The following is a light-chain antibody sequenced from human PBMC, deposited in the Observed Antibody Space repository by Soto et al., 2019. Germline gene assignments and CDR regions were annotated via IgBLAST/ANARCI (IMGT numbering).Light chain of an antibody. J-gene: IGLJ2*01. CDR1: SSDVGEENY. CDR3: SPFAGSPVV. V-gene: IGLV2-8*01. CDR2: EVS. Sequence: QSVLTQPPSASGSPGQSVTITCSGTSSDVGEENYVSWYQQHPGKVPKLILYEVSKRPSGVPDRFSGSRSGNTASLTVSGRQAEDEADYYCSPFAGSPVVFGGGTKLTVL.